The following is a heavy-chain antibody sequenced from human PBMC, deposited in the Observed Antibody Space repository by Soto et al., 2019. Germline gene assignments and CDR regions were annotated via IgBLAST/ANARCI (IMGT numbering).Heavy chain of an antibody. CDR2: VSSDGNTQ. V-gene: IGHV3-30*18. J-gene: IGHJ4*01. Sequence: LRLSCVASGFSFSSFGIHWVRQAPGKGLEWVAVVSSDGNTQYYADSVKGRFTISRDNSKKTLYLQMDSLRPADTAVYYCAKEIAVAGDLDYWGHGTLVTVSS. D-gene: IGHD6-19*01. CDR1: GFSFSSFG. CDR3: AKEIAVAGDLDY.